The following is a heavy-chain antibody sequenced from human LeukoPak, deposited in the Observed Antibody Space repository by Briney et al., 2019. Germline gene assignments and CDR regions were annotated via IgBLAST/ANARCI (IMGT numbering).Heavy chain of an antibody. CDR2: IKPDGIDK. D-gene: IGHD5-24*01. J-gene: IGHJ3*02. V-gene: IGHV3-7*01. CDR1: GFIFNNYW. Sequence: GGSLRLSCAASGFIFNNYWMNWVRQSPRKGLEWVANIKPDGIDKYYVDSARGRFTVSRDNAKNSAFLQMNSLRAEDTAIYYCATISAQTFDIWGQGTLVSVSS. CDR3: ATISAQTFDI.